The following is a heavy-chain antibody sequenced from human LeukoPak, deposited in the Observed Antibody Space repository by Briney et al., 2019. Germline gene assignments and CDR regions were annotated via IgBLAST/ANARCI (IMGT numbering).Heavy chain of an antibody. CDR2: ISSSSSTI. Sequence: GGSLRLSCAASGFTFSSYSMNWVRPAPGKGLEWVSYISSSSSTIYYADSVKGRFTISRDNAKNSLYLQMNSLRDDDRAVYYCARDGLFVDVWGQGTTVTVSS. V-gene: IGHV3-48*02. J-gene: IGHJ6*02. D-gene: IGHD3/OR15-3a*01. CDR3: ARDGLFVDV. CDR1: GFTFSSYS.